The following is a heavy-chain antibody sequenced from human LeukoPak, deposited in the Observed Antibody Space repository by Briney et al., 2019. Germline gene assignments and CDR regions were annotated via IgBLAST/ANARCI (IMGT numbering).Heavy chain of an antibody. V-gene: IGHV4-59*01. D-gene: IGHD2-15*01. Sequence: SETLSLTCTVSGVSISSYYWSWIRQPPGKGLEWIVYIYYSGSTNYNPSLKSRVTISIDTSKNQFSLKLSSVTAADTAEYYCARAVAATPYRAVDYWGQGTLVTVSS. CDR3: ARAVAATPYRAVDY. J-gene: IGHJ4*02. CDR2: IYYSGST. CDR1: GVSISSYY.